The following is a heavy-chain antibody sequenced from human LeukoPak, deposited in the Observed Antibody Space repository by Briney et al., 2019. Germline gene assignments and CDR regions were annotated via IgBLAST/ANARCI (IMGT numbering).Heavy chain of an antibody. CDR1: GFTFSSYA. D-gene: IGHD3-10*01. J-gene: IGHJ4*02. CDR3: AKNPPGSLLRFGELIDY. V-gene: IGHV3-23*01. Sequence: PGGSLRLSCAASGFTFSSYAMSWVRQAPGKGLEWVSAISGSGGSTYYADSVKGRFTISRDNSKNTLYLQMNSLRAEDTAVYYCAKNPPGSLLRFGELIDYWGQGTLVTVSS. CDR2: ISGSGGST.